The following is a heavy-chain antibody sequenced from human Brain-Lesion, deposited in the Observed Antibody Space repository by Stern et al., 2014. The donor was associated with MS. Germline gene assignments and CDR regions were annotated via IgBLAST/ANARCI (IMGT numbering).Heavy chain of an antibody. V-gene: IGHV1-2*02. J-gene: IGHJ6*02. CDR2: INPNTGGT. CDR1: GYIFTGYY. CDR3: ARDQRGITIFGVVTDYYYLGMDV. Sequence: VQLVESGAEVKKPGASVKVSCQTSGYIFTGYYIHWVRQAPGQGLEWIAWINPNTGGTKYAQKFQGRVTMSRDTSISTAYVELSSLTSDDTAVYYCARDQRGITIFGVVTDYYYLGMDVWGQGTTVTVSS. D-gene: IGHD3-3*01.